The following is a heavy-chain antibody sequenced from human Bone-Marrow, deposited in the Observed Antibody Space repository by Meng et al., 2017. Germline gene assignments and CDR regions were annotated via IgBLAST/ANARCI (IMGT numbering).Heavy chain of an antibody. V-gene: IGHV3-74*01. CDR1: GFTISTYW. J-gene: IGHJ5*02. D-gene: IGHD3-10*01. CDR3: VRDFGGESDL. Sequence: EVQMEESGGGLVQPGGSRRLSCVASGFTISTYWLQWVRLAPGKGLVWVSRLNRDETTISHAGSVMGRFTISRDVATNTLFLQMNSLSAEDTALYYCVRDFGGESDLWGQGTLVTVSS. CDR2: LNRDETTI.